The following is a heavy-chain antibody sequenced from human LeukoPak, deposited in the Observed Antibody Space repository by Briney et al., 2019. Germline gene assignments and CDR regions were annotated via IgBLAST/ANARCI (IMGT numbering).Heavy chain of an antibody. CDR2: IIPIFGTA. Sequence: GSSVKVSCKASGGTFSSYAISWVRQAPGQGLEWMGRIIPIFGTANYAQKFQGRVTITTDESTSTAYMELSSLRSEDTAVYYCARDVPYSSGWYNYFDYWGQGTLVTVSS. J-gene: IGHJ4*02. CDR1: GGTFSSYA. D-gene: IGHD6-19*01. V-gene: IGHV1-69*05. CDR3: ARDVPYSSGWYNYFDY.